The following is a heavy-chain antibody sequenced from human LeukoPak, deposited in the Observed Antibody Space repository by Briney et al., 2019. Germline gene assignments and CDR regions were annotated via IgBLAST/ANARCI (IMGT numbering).Heavy chain of an antibody. CDR2: MYSGGKT. CDR1: GFTVSSNY. V-gene: IGHV3-53*01. J-gene: IGHJ5*02. CDR3: VREGYNNTWYRS. Sequence: GGSLRLSCAASGFTVSSNYMSWVRQAPGKGQEWVSVMYSGGKTYYADSVKGRFTISRDNSKNTLHLQMNSLRAEDTAVYYCVREGYNNTWYRSWGQGTLVTVSS. D-gene: IGHD6-13*01.